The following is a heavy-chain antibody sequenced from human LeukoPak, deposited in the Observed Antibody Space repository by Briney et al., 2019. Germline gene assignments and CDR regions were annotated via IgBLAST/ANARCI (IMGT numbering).Heavy chain of an antibody. CDR3: ATGMSRDYAFDI. V-gene: IGHV4-59*01. CDR1: GGSISTNY. D-gene: IGHD1-14*01. J-gene: IGHJ3*02. Sequence: SETLSLTCTVSGGSISTNYWNWIRQPPGKGLEWIGYIYYSGSTNYNPSLKSRVTISVDSSKNQFSLKLTSVTAADTAVYYCATGMSRDYAFDIWGQGTMVTVSS. CDR2: IYYSGST.